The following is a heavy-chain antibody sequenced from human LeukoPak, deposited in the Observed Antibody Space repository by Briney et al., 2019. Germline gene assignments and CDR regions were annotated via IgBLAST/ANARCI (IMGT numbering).Heavy chain of an antibody. J-gene: IGHJ5*02. D-gene: IGHD1-26*01. Sequence: GESLRISCQGSGYTFDSYWIGWVRQMPAKGLEWMGIIYPGDSDARYSPSFQGQVTFSADRSTSTAYLQWSSLQASDTAMYYCARLSGSYRGWFDPWGQGTLVTVSS. V-gene: IGHV5-51*01. CDR3: ARLSGSYRGWFDP. CDR2: IYPGDSDA. CDR1: GYTFDSYW.